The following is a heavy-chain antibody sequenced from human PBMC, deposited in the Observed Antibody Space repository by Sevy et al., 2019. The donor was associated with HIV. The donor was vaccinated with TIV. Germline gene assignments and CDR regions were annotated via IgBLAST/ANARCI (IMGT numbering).Heavy chain of an antibody. CDR1: GFTFSNYA. J-gene: IGHJ4*02. CDR3: AREGCSKPHDY. CDR2: FSFGCGKI. Sequence: GGSLRLSCAASGFTFSNYAMSWVHQAPGKGLEWVSTFSFGCGKINYAYSVKGRFTISRDNSKNTLYLQMNSLRAEDTALYYCAREGCSKPHDYWGQGTLVTVSS. D-gene: IGHD2-2*01. V-gene: IGHV3-23*01.